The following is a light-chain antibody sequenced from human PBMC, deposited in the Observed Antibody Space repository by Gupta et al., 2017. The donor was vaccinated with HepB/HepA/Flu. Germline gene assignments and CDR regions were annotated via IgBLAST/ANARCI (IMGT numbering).Light chain of an antibody. CDR3: HQYYNSPT. V-gene: IGKV4-1*01. Sequence: DIVMSQSPDSLAVSLGEKATLNCKSSQTILYNSNNRNYLAWYQQKPGQPPKLLIAWASTRESGVPERFSGSGSGTDFIRTISNLQAEDVAIDYCHQYYNSPTFGQGTKVEI. J-gene: IGKJ1*01. CDR1: QTILYNSNNRNY. CDR2: WAS.